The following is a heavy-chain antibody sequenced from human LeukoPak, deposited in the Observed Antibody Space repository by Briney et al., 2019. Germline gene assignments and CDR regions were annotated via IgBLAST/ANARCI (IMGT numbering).Heavy chain of an antibody. Sequence: ASVKVSCKASGYTFTSYDINWVRQATGQGLEWMGWMNPNSGTTDYAQKFQGRVTMTRNTSISTAYMELSSLRSEDTAVYYCARGASVYYDFWSGYPKRGAYFDYWGQGTLVTVSS. V-gene: IGHV1-8*01. D-gene: IGHD3-3*01. CDR3: ARGASVYYDFWSGYPKRGAYFDY. J-gene: IGHJ4*02. CDR1: GYTFTSYD. CDR2: MNPNSGTT.